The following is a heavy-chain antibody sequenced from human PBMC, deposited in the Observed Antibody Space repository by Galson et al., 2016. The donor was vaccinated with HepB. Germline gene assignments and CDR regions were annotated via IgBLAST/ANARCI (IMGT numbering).Heavy chain of an antibody. J-gene: IGHJ4*02. CDR1: GFTFSSYW. CDR2: IKQAGSEK. Sequence: SLRLSCAASGFTFSSYWMSWVRQAPGKGLGWVANIKQAGSEKYYVDSVKGRFTISRDNAKNSLYLQINSLRAEDTAVYYCARDLLNLAAPDYWGQGTLVTVSS. D-gene: IGHD6-13*01. V-gene: IGHV3-7*03. CDR3: ARDLLNLAAPDY.